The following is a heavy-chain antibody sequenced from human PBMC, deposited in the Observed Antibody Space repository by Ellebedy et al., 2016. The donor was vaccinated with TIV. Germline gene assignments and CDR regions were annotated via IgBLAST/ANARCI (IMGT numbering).Heavy chain of an antibody. CDR1: GFTFSRHG. D-gene: IGHD3-9*01. J-gene: IGHJ4*02. V-gene: IGHV3-30*02. Sequence: GGSLRLSCAASGFTFSRHGMNWVRQAPGRGLDWVSFIRFDESKKQYADPVKGRFTISRDNAKNSLYLQMSSLRAEDTAGYYCARLRFDWLSSLSSYFDYWGQGTLVTVSS. CDR2: IRFDESKK. CDR3: ARLRFDWLSSLSSYFDY.